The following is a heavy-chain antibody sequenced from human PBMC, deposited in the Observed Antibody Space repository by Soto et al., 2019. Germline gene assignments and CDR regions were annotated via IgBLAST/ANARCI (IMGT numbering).Heavy chain of an antibody. D-gene: IGHD5-18*01. CDR1: GGSISSGDYY. V-gene: IGHV4-30-4*01. Sequence: SETLSLTCTVSGGSISSGDYYWSWIRQPPGKGLEWIGYIYYSGSTYYNPSLKSRVTISVDTSKNQFSLKLSSVTAADTAVYYCARVTARGYSYGVVSFDYWGQGTLVTVSS. CDR3: ARVTARGYSYGVVSFDY. CDR2: IYYSGST. J-gene: IGHJ4*02.